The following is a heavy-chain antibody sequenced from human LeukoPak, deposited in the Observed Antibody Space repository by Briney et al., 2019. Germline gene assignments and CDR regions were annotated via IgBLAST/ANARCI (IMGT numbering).Heavy chain of an antibody. Sequence: GESLRLSCAASGFTFTTYWMSWVRQAPGKGLEWVANIKQDGTEKYYVDSVKGRFTISRDNAKNSLYLQMNSLRAEDTAVYLCANMRTDSGTDAFDIWGQGTMVTVSS. CDR3: ANMRTDSGTDAFDI. J-gene: IGHJ3*02. D-gene: IGHD3-10*01. V-gene: IGHV3-7*03. CDR2: IKQDGTEK. CDR1: GFTFTTYW.